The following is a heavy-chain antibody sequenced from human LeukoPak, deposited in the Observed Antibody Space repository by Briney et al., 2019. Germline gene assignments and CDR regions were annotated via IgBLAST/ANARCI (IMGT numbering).Heavy chain of an antibody. CDR3: ATQHRGSYYQTDY. V-gene: IGHV4-39*01. CDR1: GGSISSSSYY. CDR2: IYYSGST. Sequence: PSETLSLTCTVSGGSISSSSYYWGWIRQPPGKGLEWIGSIYYSGSTYYNPSLKSRVTISVDTSKNQFSLKLSSVTAAYTAVYNCATQHRGSYYQTDYRGQMILVTVSS. D-gene: IGHD1-26*01. J-gene: IGHJ4*02.